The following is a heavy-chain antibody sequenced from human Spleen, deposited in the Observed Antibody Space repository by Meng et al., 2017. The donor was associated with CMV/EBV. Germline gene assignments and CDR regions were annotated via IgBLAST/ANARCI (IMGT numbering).Heavy chain of an antibody. J-gene: IGHJ4*02. CDR1: GFTFNNAL. D-gene: IGHD3-10*01. CDR2: INSKTDDGTT. Sequence: ASGFTFNNALMTWVRQAPGKGLEWVGRINSKTDDGTTDYAALVKGRFTISRDDSKNTLYLQMNSLKTEDTAVYYCTTDNGYGSGSYYWGQGTLVTVSS. CDR3: TTDNGYGSGSYY. V-gene: IGHV3-15*01.